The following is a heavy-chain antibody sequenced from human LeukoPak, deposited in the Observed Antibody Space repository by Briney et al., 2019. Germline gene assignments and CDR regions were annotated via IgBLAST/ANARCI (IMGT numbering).Heavy chain of an antibody. J-gene: IGHJ4*02. D-gene: IGHD2-2*02. CDR3: ARDLGGVVPAAIGRGYFDY. CDR2: IYYSGST. Sequence: SETLSLTCTVSGGSISSSSYYWGWIRQPPGKGLEWVGSIYYSGSTYYNPSLKSRVTISVDTSKNQFSLKLSSVTAADTAVYYCARDLGGVVPAAIGRGYFDYWGQGTLVTVSS. V-gene: IGHV4-39*07. CDR1: GGSISSSSYY.